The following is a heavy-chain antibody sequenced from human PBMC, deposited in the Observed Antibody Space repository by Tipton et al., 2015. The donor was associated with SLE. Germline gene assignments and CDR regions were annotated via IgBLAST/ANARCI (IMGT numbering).Heavy chain of an antibody. Sequence: LSLTCAVSGGSIRSSNWWSWVRQPPGKGLEWIGEIHHSGSTNSNPSLKSRVTISVDKPKNQFSLKLSSVTVADTAVYYCAKDYNHDNADYNWGQGTLVIVSS. CDR3: AKDYNHDNADYN. J-gene: IGHJ4*02. CDR2: IHHSGST. CDR1: GGSIRSSNW. V-gene: IGHV4-4*02. D-gene: IGHD4-17*01.